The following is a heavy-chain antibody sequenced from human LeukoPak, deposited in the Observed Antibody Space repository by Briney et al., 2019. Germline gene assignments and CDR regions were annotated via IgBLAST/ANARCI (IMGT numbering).Heavy chain of an antibody. CDR1: GGSISSSSYY. Sequence: RTSETLSLTCTVSGGSISSSSYYWGWIRQPPGKGLEWIGSIYYSGSTYYNPSLKSRVTISVDTSKNQFSLKLSSVTAADTAVYYCARDPYAYFDYWGQGTLVTVSS. CDR2: IYYSGST. CDR3: ARDPYAYFDY. V-gene: IGHV4-39*07. J-gene: IGHJ4*02.